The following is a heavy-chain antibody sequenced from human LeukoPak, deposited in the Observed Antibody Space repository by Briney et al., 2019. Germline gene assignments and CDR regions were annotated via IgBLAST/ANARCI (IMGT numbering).Heavy chain of an antibody. V-gene: IGHV4-59*12. D-gene: IGHD2/OR15-2a*01. J-gene: IGHJ5*02. CDR3: ARVHSYFLNWFDP. Sequence: SETLSLTCTVSGGSISSYYWSWIRQPPGKGLEWIGYIYYSGSTNYNPSLKSRVTISVDTSKNQFSLKLSSVTAADTAVYYCARVHSYFLNWFDPWGQGTLVTVSS. CDR2: IYYSGST. CDR1: GGSISSYY.